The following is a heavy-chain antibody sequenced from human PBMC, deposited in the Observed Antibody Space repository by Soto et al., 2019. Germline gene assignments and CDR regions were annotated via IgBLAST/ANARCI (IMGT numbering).Heavy chain of an antibody. V-gene: IGHV3-23*01. Sequence: GGLRLSCVASGFTFSNFAMTWVRQPPGKGLEWVSVISDSGDTTFHADSVKGRFTISRDNSKKTVYLQMNSLRAEDTAVYYCAKAARATTLYNFDFWGQGTLVTVSS. J-gene: IGHJ4*01. D-gene: IGHD1-26*01. CDR1: GFTFSNFA. CDR2: ISDSGDTT. CDR3: AKAARATTLYNFDF.